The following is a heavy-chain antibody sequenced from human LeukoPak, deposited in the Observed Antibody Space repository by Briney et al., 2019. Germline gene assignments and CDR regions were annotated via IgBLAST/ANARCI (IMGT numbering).Heavy chain of an antibody. CDR2: IIPIFGTA. D-gene: IGHD6-13*01. CDR1: GGTFSSYA. V-gene: IGHV1-69*13. J-gene: IGHJ4*02. Sequence: ASVKVSCKASGGTFSSYAISWVRQAPGQGLEWMGGIIPIFGTANYAQKFQGRVTITADESTSTAYMELSSLRSEDTAVYYCARDNPGIAAAGDYWGQGTLVTVSS. CDR3: ARDNPGIAAAGDY.